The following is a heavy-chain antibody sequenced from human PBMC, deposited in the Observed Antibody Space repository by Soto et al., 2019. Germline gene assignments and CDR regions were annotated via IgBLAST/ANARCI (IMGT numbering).Heavy chain of an antibody. J-gene: IGHJ6*01. CDR1: GDRFTSYW. D-gene: IGHD2-8*01. V-gene: IGHV5-51*01. CDR2: IYHGDSDT. CDR3: ARLEFVALIGGMDV. Sequence: PVECVRIWCQGYGDRFTSYWIVWVLQTPGKGLECMGIIYHGDSDTRYSPSFQGQVTISADKSISTAYLQWSSLKASDTAMYYCARLEFVALIGGMDVWGQGTPVTVSS.